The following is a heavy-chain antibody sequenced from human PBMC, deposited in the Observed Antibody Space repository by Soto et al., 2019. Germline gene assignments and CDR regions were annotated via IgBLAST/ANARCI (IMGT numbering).Heavy chain of an antibody. CDR2: IIPIFGTA. D-gene: IGHD5-12*01. Sequence: GASVKVSCKASGGTFSSYAISWVLQAPGQGLEWMGGIIPIFGTANYAQKFQGRVTITADESTSTAYMELSSLRSEDTAVYYCAGRGDGYNYFGPWGQGTLVTVSS. J-gene: IGHJ5*02. V-gene: IGHV1-69*13. CDR1: GGTFSSYA. CDR3: AGRGDGYNYFGP.